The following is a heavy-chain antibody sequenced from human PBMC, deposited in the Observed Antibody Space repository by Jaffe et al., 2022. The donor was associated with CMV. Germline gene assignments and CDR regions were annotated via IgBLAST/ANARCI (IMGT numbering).Heavy chain of an antibody. Sequence: QLQLQESGPGLVKPSETLSLTCTVSGGSISSSSYYWGWIRQPPGKGLEWIGSIYYSGSTYYNPSLKSRVTISVDTSKNQFSLKLSSVTAADTAVYYCARMNENFYFDYWGQGTLVTVSS. CDR2: IYYSGST. J-gene: IGHJ4*02. D-gene: IGHD1-1*01. CDR3: ARMNENFYFDY. CDR1: GGSISSSSYY. V-gene: IGHV4-39*01.